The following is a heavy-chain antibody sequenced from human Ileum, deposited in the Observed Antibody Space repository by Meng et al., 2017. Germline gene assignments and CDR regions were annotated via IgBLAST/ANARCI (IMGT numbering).Heavy chain of an antibody. CDR2: IGTSDSYI. J-gene: IGHJ3*02. Sequence: GESLKISCSASGFMVNNFDMTWVRQAPGKGLEWVSSIGTSDSYIYFATSVRSRFTISRDNARNSLYLQMTSLRADDTALYYCAISGGKLRAPDDFDIWGRGTMVTVSS. CDR3: AISGGKLRAPDDFDI. D-gene: IGHD1-26*01. V-gene: IGHV3-21*01. CDR1: GFMVNNFD.